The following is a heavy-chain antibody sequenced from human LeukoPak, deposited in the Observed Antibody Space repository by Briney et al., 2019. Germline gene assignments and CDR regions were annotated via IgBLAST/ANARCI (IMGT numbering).Heavy chain of an antibody. V-gene: IGHV4-34*01. CDR2: INHSGST. CDR3: ASQKLGIGLGNFDN. D-gene: IGHD7-27*01. CDR1: GGSFSGYY. J-gene: IGHJ4*02. Sequence: SETLSLTCAVYGGSFSGYYWSWIRQPPGKGLEWIGEINHSGSTNYNPSLKSRVTISVDTSKNQFSLKLSSVTAADMAVYSCASQKLGIGLGNFDNWGQGTLVTVS.